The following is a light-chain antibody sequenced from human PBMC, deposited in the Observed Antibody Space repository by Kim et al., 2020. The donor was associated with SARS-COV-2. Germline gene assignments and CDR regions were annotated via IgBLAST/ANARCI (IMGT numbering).Light chain of an antibody. CDR2: EDN. J-gene: IGLJ2*01. V-gene: IGLV6-57*03. CDR1: SGSMASKY. CDR3: QSYDSSNHVV. Sequence: KTVTISCTRSSGSMASKYVQRYQQRPGSAPTTVIYEDNQRPSGVPDRFSGSIDSSSNSASLTISGLKTEDEADYYCQSYDSSNHVVFGGGTKLTVL.